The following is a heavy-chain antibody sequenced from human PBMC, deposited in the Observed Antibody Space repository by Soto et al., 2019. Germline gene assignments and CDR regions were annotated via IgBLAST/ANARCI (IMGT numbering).Heavy chain of an antibody. V-gene: IGHV3-21*01. D-gene: IGHD2-15*01. CDR2: ISSSSSYI. CDR1: GFTFSSYS. J-gene: IGHJ6*02. Sequence: EVQLVESVGGLVKPGGSLRLSCAASGFTFSSYSMNWVRQAPGKGLEWVSSISSSSSYIYYADSVKGRFTISRDNAKNSLYLQMNSLRAEDTAVYYCARDESVVVVAATWYGMDVWGQGTTVTVSS. CDR3: ARDESVVVVAATWYGMDV.